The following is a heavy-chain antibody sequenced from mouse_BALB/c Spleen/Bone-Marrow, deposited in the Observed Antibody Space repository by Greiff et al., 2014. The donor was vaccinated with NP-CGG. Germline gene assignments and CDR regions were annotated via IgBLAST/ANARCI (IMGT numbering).Heavy chain of an antibody. J-gene: IGHJ4*01. CDR3: ARSAYYGSSYGAMDY. Sequence: QVQLQQSGPELVKPGASVKISCTGSGYAFSSSWMNWVKQRPGQGLEWIGRIYPGDGDTNSNGRFKGKATLTADRSSNTAHMQLSSLTSVDSAVYFGARSAYYGSSYGAMDYWGQGTSVTVSS. D-gene: IGHD1-1*01. CDR2: IYPGDGDT. CDR1: GYAFSSSW. V-gene: IGHV1-82*01.